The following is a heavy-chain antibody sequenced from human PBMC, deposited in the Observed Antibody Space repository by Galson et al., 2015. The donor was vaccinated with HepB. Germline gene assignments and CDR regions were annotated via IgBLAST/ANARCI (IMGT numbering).Heavy chain of an antibody. V-gene: IGHV2-70*01. CDR2: IDWDDDK. CDR3: ARMWYYYGSGVGAHFDY. Sequence: PALVKPTPTLTLTCTFSGFSLSTSGMCVSWIRQPPGKALEWLALIDWDDDKYYSTSLKTRLTISKDTSKNQVVLTMTNMDPVDTATYYCARMWYYYGSGVGAHFDYWGQGTLVTVSS. D-gene: IGHD3-10*01. CDR1: GFSLSTSGMC. J-gene: IGHJ4*02.